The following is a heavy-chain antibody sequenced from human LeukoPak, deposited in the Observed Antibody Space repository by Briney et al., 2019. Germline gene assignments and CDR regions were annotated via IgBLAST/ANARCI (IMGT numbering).Heavy chain of an antibody. D-gene: IGHD6-13*01. J-gene: IGHJ4*02. CDR3: ARDVIAAPGTSDY. V-gene: IGHV4-61*02. CDR1: GDSISSGSFY. Sequence: SETLSLTCTVSGDSISSGSFYWSWIRQPAGRGLEWIGRIYTSGTTNYNPSLKSRVTISVDTSKNQFSLKLSSVTAADTAVYYCARDVIAAPGTSDYWGQGALVTVSS. CDR2: IYTSGTT.